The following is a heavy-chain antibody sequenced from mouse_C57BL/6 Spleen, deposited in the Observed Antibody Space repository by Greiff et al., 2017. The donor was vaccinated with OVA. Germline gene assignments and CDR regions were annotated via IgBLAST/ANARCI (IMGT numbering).Heavy chain of an antibody. D-gene: IGHD1-1*01. CDR3: ARYRGSRNWYFDV. CDR1: GFTFTDYY. V-gene: IGHV7-3*01. Sequence: EVQGVESGGGLVQPGGSLSLSCAASGFTFTDYYMSWVRQPPGKALEWLGFIRNKANGYTTEYSASVKGRFTISRDNSQSILYLQMNALRAEDSATYYCARYRGSRNWYFDVWGTGTTVTVSS. J-gene: IGHJ1*03. CDR2: IRNKANGYTT.